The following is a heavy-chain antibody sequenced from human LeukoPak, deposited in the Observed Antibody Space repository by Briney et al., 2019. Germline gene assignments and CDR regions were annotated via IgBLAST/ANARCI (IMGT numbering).Heavy chain of an antibody. Sequence: PGGSLRLSCATSGFTFSNYAVSWVRQAPGKGLEWVSSISGSGGTTSYADSVKGRFTISRDNSKNALYLQMNSLRAEDTAVYYCAKDPYRASSGLVDYWGQGTLVTVSS. CDR1: GFTFSNYA. V-gene: IGHV3-23*01. J-gene: IGHJ4*02. D-gene: IGHD5-12*01. CDR3: AKDPYRASSGLVDY. CDR2: ISGSGGTT.